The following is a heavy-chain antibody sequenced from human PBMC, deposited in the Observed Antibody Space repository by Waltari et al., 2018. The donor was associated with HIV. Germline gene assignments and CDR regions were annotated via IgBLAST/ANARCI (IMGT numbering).Heavy chain of an antibody. V-gene: IGHV5-51*01. Sequence: EVQLVQSGAEVKKPGESLKISCKGSGYNFANYWIGWVRQMPEKGLEWMGITDPGDSDTRYSPSFQGQVTISADKSISTAYLQWSSLKASDTAMYYCARHLWFGEPSHYYYYYGMDVWGQGTTVTVSS. J-gene: IGHJ6*02. CDR3: ARHLWFGEPSHYYYYYGMDV. CDR2: TDPGDSDT. D-gene: IGHD3-10*01. CDR1: GYNFANYW.